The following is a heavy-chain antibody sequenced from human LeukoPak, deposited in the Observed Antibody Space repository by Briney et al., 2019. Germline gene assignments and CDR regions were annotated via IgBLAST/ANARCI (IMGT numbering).Heavy chain of an antibody. J-gene: IGHJ2*01. Sequence: GESLKISCQSSGYNFTPYWIVWVRQMPGKGLEWMGITFAGYSYTIYSPSFQGQVTISVDKSISTAYLQWSSLKASDTAMYYCARHFHPAETTGGHFDLWGRGTLVTVSA. D-gene: IGHD4-17*01. CDR3: ARHFHPAETTGGHFDL. V-gene: IGHV5-51*01. CDR2: TFAGYSYT. CDR1: GYNFTPYW.